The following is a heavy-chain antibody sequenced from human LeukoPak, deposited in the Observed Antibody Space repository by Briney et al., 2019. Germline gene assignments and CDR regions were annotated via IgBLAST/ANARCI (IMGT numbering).Heavy chain of an antibody. J-gene: IGHJ4*02. Sequence: PGGSLRLSCTASGFTFSSYWMHWVRQAPGKGLVWVSRINSDGGSTSYADSVKGRFTISRDNAKNTLYLQMNSLRAEDTAVYYCARRIQGKAPYYFDYWGQGTLVTVSS. CDR2: INSDGGST. CDR3: ARRIQGKAPYYFDY. D-gene: IGHD2-15*01. CDR1: GFTFSSYW. V-gene: IGHV3-74*01.